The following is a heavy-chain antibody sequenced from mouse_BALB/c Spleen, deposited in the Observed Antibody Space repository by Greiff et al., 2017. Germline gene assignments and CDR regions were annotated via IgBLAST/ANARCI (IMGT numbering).Heavy chain of an antibody. CDR3: ARDLYYYGSSYGY. V-gene: IGHV7-3*02. J-gene: IGHJ2*01. Sequence: EVMLVESGEGLVQPGGSLRLSCATSGFTFTDYYMSWVRQPPGKALEWLGFIRNKANGYTTEYSASVKGRFTISRDNSQSILYLQMNTLRAEDSATYYCARDLYYYGSSYGYWGQGTTLTVSS. CDR1: GFTFTDYY. CDR2: IRNKANGYTT. D-gene: IGHD1-1*01.